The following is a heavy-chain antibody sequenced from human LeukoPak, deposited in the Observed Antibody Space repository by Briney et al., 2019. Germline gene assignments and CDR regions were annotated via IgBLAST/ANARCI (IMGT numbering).Heavy chain of an antibody. Sequence: GASVKVSCKASGYTFTSYHMHCLLQAPGQGLEWMGMINPGGGTTSYAQKFQGRVTMTRDTSTSTVYMELSSLRSEDTAVYYCARDGSSGSGDYWGQGALVAVSS. CDR2: INPGGGTT. CDR1: GYTFTSYH. V-gene: IGHV1-46*01. J-gene: IGHJ4*02. D-gene: IGHD3-22*01. CDR3: ARDGSSGSGDY.